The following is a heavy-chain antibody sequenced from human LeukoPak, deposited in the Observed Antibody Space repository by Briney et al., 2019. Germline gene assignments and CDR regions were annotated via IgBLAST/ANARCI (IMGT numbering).Heavy chain of an antibody. Sequence: ASVKVSCKASGYTFTSYGISWVRQAPGQGLEWMGWISAYNGNTNYAQKLQGRVSMTTDTSTSTAYKELRSLRSDDTAVYYCARDRGPAAWTDFDYRGQGTLVTVSS. V-gene: IGHV1-18*01. CDR3: ARDRGPAAWTDFDY. CDR1: GYTFTSYG. CDR2: ISAYNGNT. D-gene: IGHD2-2*01. J-gene: IGHJ4*02.